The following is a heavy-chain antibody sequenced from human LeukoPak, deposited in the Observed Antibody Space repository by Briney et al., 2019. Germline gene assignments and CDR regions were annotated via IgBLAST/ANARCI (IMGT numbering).Heavy chain of an antibody. D-gene: IGHD2-15*01. Sequence: ASVKVSCKASGYTFTGYYMHWVRQAPGQGLEWMGWINPNSGGTNYAQKFQGRVTMTRDTSISTACMELSRLRSDDTAVYYCARDAASPYCSGGSCYSGGYYYYYMDVWGQGTTVTVSS. V-gene: IGHV1-2*02. CDR1: GYTFTGYY. CDR3: ARDAASPYCSGGSCYSGGYYYYYMDV. CDR2: INPNSGGT. J-gene: IGHJ6*03.